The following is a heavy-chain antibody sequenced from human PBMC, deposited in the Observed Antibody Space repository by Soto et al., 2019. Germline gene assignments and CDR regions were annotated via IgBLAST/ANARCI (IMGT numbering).Heavy chain of an antibody. CDR2: INPNSGGT. J-gene: IGHJ4*02. Sequence: QVQLVQSGAEAKKPGASVKVSCTASGYTFIGYYMHWVRQAPGQGLEWMGWINPNSGGTKSAQRFQGRVTMTRDTSISTAYRELSGLTSDDTAVYYCATGTYSDFVYWGQGTLVTVSS. CDR3: ATGTYSDFVY. CDR1: GYTFIGYY. V-gene: IGHV1-2*02. D-gene: IGHD4-4*01.